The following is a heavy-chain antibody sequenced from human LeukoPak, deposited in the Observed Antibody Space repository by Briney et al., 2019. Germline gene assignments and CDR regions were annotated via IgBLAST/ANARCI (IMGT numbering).Heavy chain of an antibody. V-gene: IGHV3-21*01. CDR2: ISSSSSYI. Sequence: GGSLRLYCAASGFTFSSYSMNWVRQAPGKGLEWVSSISSSSSYIYYADSVKGRFTISRDNAKNSLYLQMNSLRAEDTAVYYCASQAYSSSWYYYWGQGTLVTVSS. D-gene: IGHD6-13*01. J-gene: IGHJ4*02. CDR1: GFTFSSYS. CDR3: ASQAYSSSWYYY.